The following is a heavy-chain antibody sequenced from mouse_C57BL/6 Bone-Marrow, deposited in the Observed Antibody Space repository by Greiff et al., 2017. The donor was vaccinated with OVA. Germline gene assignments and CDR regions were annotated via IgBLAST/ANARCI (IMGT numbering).Heavy chain of an antibody. Sequence: QVQLQQPGAELVKPGASVKMSCKASGYTFTSYWITWVKQRPGQGLEWIGDIYPGSGSTNYNEKFKSKATLTVDTSSSTAYMQLSSLTSEDSAVYYGARSTPDGPYWYFNVWGTGTTVTVSA. CDR1: GYTFTSYW. D-gene: IGHD2-1*01. CDR3: ARSTPDGPYWYFNV. J-gene: IGHJ1*03. CDR2: IYPGSGST. V-gene: IGHV1-55*01.